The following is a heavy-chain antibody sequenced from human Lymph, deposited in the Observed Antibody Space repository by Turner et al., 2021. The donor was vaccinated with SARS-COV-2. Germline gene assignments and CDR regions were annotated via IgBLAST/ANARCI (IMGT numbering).Heavy chain of an antibody. CDR2: FDPEDGET. CDR3: ATAPAAVVTGWFDP. J-gene: IGHJ5*02. D-gene: IGHD2-15*01. Sequence: QVQLVQSGAEVKKPGASVKVSCTVSGYTLPELSMHWVRQTPGKGLEWMGGFDPEDGETIYAQNFQGRVTMTEDTSTDTAYMDLSSLRSEDTAVYYCATAPAAVVTGWFDPWGQGTLVTVSS. V-gene: IGHV1-24*01. CDR1: GYTLPELS.